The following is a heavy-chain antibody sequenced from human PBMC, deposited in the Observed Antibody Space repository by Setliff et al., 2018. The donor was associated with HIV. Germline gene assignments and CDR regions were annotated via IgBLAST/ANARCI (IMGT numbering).Heavy chain of an antibody. J-gene: IGHJ5*02. CDR3: ARDFCSSTTCTNWFHP. CDR1: GYSISSGYY. V-gene: IGHV4-38-2*02. Sequence: SETLSLTCIVSGYSISSGYYWGWIRQPPGKGLEWIGTIYHSGSTYYNPSLKSRVTISVDTSKNQFSLNLSSVTAADTAVYYCARDFCSSTTCTNWFHPWG. CDR2: IYHSGST. D-gene: IGHD2-2*01.